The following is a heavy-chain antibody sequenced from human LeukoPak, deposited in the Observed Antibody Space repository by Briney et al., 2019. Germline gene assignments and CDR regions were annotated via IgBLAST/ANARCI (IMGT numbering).Heavy chain of an antibody. CDR2: IYYSGST. CDR1: GGSISSSSYH. J-gene: IGHJ4*02. V-gene: IGHV4-39*01. Sequence: KPSETLSLTCTVSGGSISSSSYHWGWIRQPPGKGLEWIGSIYYSGSTYYNPSLKSRVTISVDTSKNQFSLKLSSVTAADTAVYYCARHGDRIAAAFDYWGQGTLVTVSS. CDR3: ARHGDRIAAAFDY. D-gene: IGHD6-13*01.